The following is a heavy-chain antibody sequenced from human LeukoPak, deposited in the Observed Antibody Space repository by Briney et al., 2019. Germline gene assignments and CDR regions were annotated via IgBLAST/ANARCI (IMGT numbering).Heavy chain of an antibody. J-gene: IGHJ4*02. D-gene: IGHD2-2*01. V-gene: IGHV1-69*01. CDR1: GGTFSSYA. CDR2: IIPIFGTA. CDR3: ARVRCSSTSCRDHFDY. Sequence: ASVKVSCKASGGTFSSYAISWVRQAPGQGLEWMGGIIPIFGTANYAQKFQGRVTITADESTSTAYMELSSLRSEDTAVYYCARVRCSSTSCRDHFDYWGQGTLVTVSS.